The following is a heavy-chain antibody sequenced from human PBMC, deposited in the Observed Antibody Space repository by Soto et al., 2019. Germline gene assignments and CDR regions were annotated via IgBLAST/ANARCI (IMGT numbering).Heavy chain of an antibody. CDR3: ARDHGKYCSSTSCPDAFDI. D-gene: IGHD2-2*01. CDR1: GYTFTSYG. V-gene: IGHV1-18*04. J-gene: IGHJ3*02. Sequence: ASVKVSCKASGYTFTSYGISWVRQAPGQGLEWMGWISAYNGNTNYAQKLQGRVTMTTDTSTSTAYMELRSLRSDDTAVYYCARDHGKYCSSTSCPDAFDIWGQGTMVTVS. CDR2: ISAYNGNT.